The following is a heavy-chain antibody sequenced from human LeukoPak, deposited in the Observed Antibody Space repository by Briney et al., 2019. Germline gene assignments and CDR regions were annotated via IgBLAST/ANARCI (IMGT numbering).Heavy chain of an antibody. CDR2: ISSSSSTI. CDR1: GFTFSDYY. D-gene: IGHD6-13*01. J-gene: IGHJ3*02. V-gene: IGHV3-11*04. CDR3: AREGEGLAVLGTDDAFDI. Sequence: GGSLRLSCAASGFTFSDYYMSWIRQAPGKGLEWVSYISSSSSTIYYADSVKGRFTISRDNAKNSLYLQMNSLRAEDTAVYYCAREGEGLAVLGTDDAFDIWGQGTMVTVSS.